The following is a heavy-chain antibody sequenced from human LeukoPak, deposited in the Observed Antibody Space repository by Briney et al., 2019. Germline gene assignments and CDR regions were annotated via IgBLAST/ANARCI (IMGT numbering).Heavy chain of an antibody. CDR2: IYYSGST. CDR3: ARGIAAAGTVFDY. D-gene: IGHD6-13*01. Sequence: SETLSLTCTVSGGSISSYYWSWIRQPPGKGLEWIGYIYYSGSTNYNPSLKSRVTISVDTSKNQFSLKLSSVTAADTAVYYCARGIAAAGTVFDYWGQGTLVTVSS. CDR1: GGSISSYY. V-gene: IGHV4-59*12. J-gene: IGHJ4*02.